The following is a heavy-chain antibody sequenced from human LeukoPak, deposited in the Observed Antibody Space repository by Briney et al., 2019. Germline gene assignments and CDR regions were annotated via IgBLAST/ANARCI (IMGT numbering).Heavy chain of an antibody. CDR3: AKGGRWLQSRGYFDY. V-gene: IGHV1-24*01. J-gene: IGHJ4*02. CDR2: FDPEDGER. D-gene: IGHD5-24*01. CDR1: GYILTELS. Sequence: ASVKVSCKVSGYILTELSMHWVRQAPGKGLEWMGGFDPEDGERIYAQKFQGRVNMTEDTFMDTAYMELNSLRAEDTAVYYCAKGGRWLQSRGYFDYWGQGTLVTVSS.